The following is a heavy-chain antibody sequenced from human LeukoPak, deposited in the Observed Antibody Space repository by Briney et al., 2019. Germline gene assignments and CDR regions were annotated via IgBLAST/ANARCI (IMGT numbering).Heavy chain of an antibody. D-gene: IGHD3-10*01. Sequence: GGSLRLSCSASGFTFSSYCMNWVRQAPGKGLEWVANIEQHGNEKYYMDSVKRRFTISRDNAKNSLYLEMNSLRAEDTAVYYCAGGDYYGSGSARRHWFDPWGQGTLVTVSS. CDR1: GFTFSSYC. CDR2: IEQHGNEK. J-gene: IGHJ5*02. V-gene: IGHV3-7*04. CDR3: AGGDYYGSGSARRHWFDP.